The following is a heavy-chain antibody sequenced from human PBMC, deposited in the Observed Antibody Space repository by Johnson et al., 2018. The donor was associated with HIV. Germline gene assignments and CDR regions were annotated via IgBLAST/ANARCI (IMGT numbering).Heavy chain of an antibody. V-gene: IGHV3-48*04. CDR2: ISSSGTTI. Sequence: VQLVESGGGVVQPGRSLRVSCAASGFSFGSYGMHWVRQAPGKGLEWVSYISSSGTTIYYTDSVKGRFTISRDNAKNSLYLQMNSLRAEDTALYYCARDVIVLVVYAKVGAFDIWGQGTMVTVSS. CDR3: ARDVIVLVVYAKVGAFDI. CDR1: GFSFGSYG. J-gene: IGHJ3*02. D-gene: IGHD2-8*02.